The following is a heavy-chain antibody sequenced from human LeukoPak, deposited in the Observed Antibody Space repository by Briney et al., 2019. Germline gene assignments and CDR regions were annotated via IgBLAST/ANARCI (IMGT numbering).Heavy chain of an antibody. Sequence: ASVKVSCKASGYTFTDYYIHWVRQAPGQGLEWMGWIYPYSGDTNYAQNFQGRVTMTRDTSISTAYMELSSLKSDDTAVYYCARDRNSGSSLDIWGQGTMLTVSS. CDR2: IYPYSGDT. CDR1: GYTFTDYY. J-gene: IGHJ3*02. V-gene: IGHV1-2*02. CDR3: ARDRNSGSSLDI. D-gene: IGHD6-6*01.